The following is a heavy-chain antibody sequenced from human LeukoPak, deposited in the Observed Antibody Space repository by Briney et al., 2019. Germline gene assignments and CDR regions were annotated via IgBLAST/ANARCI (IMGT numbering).Heavy chain of an antibody. V-gene: IGHV3-30*04. CDR3: AKARSGSSASCYNY. Sequence: PVWSLSLSCTASGFTFSSYASHWVRQAPGKELEWVAVISYYGSNKYYADSVKGRFTISRDNSNNTLYLQMNSLRAEDTAIYYCAKARSGSSASCYNYWGQGTLVTVSS. J-gene: IGHJ4*02. CDR2: ISYYGSNK. CDR1: GFTFSSYA. D-gene: IGHD2-2*02.